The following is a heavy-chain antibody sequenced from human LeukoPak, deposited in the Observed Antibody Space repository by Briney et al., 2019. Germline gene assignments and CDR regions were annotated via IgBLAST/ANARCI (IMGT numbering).Heavy chain of an antibody. V-gene: IGHV3-9*01. J-gene: IGHJ6*02. Sequence: GGSLRLSCAASGFTFDDYAMHWVRQAPGEGLEWVSGISWNSGSIGYADSVKGRFTISRDNAKNSLYLQMNSLRAEDTALYYCAKGEYYDFWSGYYYGMDVWGQGTTVTVSS. CDR1: GFTFDDYA. CDR3: AKGEYYDFWSGYYYGMDV. CDR2: ISWNSGSI. D-gene: IGHD3-3*01.